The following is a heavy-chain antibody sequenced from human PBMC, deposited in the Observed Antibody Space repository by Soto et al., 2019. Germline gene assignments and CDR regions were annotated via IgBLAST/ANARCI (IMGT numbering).Heavy chain of an antibody. D-gene: IGHD6-19*01. Sequence: QVQLVQSGAEVKKPGASVKVSCKASGYTFTSYGISWVRQAPGQGLEWMGWISAYNGNIKYAQKLQGRVTMTTDTSSSTAYMELRSLRCDVMAVHYCARVRAVGLVDYWGEGPLVTVSS. J-gene: IGHJ4*02. CDR1: GYTFTSYG. CDR3: ARVRAVGLVDY. CDR2: ISAYNGNI. V-gene: IGHV1-18*03.